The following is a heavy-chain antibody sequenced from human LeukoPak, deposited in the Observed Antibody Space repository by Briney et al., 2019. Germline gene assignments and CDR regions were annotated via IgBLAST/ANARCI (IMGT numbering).Heavy chain of an antibody. Sequence: ASVKVSCKASGYTFTSYGISWVRQAPGQGLEWMGWISAYNGNTNYAQKLQGRVTMTTDTPTSTAYMELRNLRSDDTAVYYCARSRPYYSSPLFDYWGQGTLVTASS. CDR1: GYTFTSYG. D-gene: IGHD3-10*01. J-gene: IGHJ4*02. CDR3: ARSRPYYSSPLFDY. V-gene: IGHV1-18*01. CDR2: ISAYNGNT.